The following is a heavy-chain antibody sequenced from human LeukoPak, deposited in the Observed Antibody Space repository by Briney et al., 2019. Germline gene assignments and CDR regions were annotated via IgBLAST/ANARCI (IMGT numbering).Heavy chain of an antibody. Sequence: SETLSLTCTVSGGSISSYYWTWIRQPPGKGLEWIGYIYYRGNAKYNPSLKSRVTLSVDTSKNQFSLKLNSVTAADTAVYYCARHAYNYDSSFDYWGQGTLVTVSS. V-gene: IGHV4-59*08. CDR2: IYYRGNA. CDR1: GGSISSYY. J-gene: IGHJ4*02. D-gene: IGHD3-22*01. CDR3: ARHAYNYDSSFDY.